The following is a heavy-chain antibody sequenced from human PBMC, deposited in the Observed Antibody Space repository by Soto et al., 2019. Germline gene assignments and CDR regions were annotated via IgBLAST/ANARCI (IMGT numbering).Heavy chain of an antibody. D-gene: IGHD3-22*01. CDR3: VRDRRIYYSDPHDEFVASDYEV. Sequence: QVQLIQSEAEVKKPGSSVRVSCTASGGIFGSHGFSWVRQAPGQRLEWVGGFIPIFRTLTYTEKFQARVTIAADESTNSVYLDLSSLTSEDKTVYYCVRDRRIYYSDPHDEFVASDYEVWGQGTMVSVSS. J-gene: IGHJ3*01. CDR1: GGIFGSHG. CDR2: FIPIFRTL. V-gene: IGHV1-69*01.